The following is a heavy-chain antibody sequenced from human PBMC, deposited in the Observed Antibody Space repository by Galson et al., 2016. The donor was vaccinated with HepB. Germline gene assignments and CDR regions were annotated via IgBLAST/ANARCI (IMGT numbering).Heavy chain of an antibody. D-gene: IGHD1-1*01. Sequence: CATSGDSVSSNSATWNWIRLSPSRGLEWLGRTYYRSRWYSDYALSVKSRITINADTSKSQFSLRLNSVTPEDTAVYYCARRTGNGFDVWGQGTTVTVSS. CDR3: ARRTGNGFDV. CDR1: GDSVSSNSAT. CDR2: TYYRSRWYS. J-gene: IGHJ6*02. V-gene: IGHV6-1*01.